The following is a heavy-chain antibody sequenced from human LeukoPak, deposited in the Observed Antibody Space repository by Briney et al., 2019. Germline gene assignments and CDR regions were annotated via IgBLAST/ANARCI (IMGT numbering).Heavy chain of an antibody. D-gene: IGHD5-18*01. Sequence: SETLSLTCTVSVGSIRSYYWSWIRQPPGKGLEWIGYIYYSGSTYYNPSLKSRLTISVDTSKNQFSLKLGSVTAADTAVYFCARQSGYSSGYIVDWGQGTLVTVSS. CDR3: ARQSGYSSGYIVD. CDR1: VGSIRSYY. V-gene: IGHV4-59*04. CDR2: IYYSGST. J-gene: IGHJ4*02.